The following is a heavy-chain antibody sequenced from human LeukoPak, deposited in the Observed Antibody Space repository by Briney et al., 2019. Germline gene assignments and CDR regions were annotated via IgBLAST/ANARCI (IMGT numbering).Heavy chain of an antibody. D-gene: IGHD4-11*01. J-gene: IGHJ5*02. Sequence: GRSLRLSCATSGFTFSHYGMHWVRQAPGKGLEWVAVIWSDATNMYYGDSVKGRFVISRDNSKNTIYLQMNSLRVEVTAVYYCAKDAQRGFDYSNSLQSWGQGTLVTVSS. CDR1: GFTFSHYG. CDR3: AKDAQRGFDYSNSLQS. CDR2: IWSDATNM. V-gene: IGHV3-33*06.